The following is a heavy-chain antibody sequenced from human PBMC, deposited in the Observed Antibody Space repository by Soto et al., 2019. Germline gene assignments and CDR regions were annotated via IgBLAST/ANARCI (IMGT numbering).Heavy chain of an antibody. CDR3: AGAQKTQAPDY. CDR2: IILIFGTS. V-gene: IGHV1-69*13. CDR1: GGTFSSYA. Sequence: ASVKASCKASGGTFSSYAISWVPQAPVLGLEWMGGIILIFGTSNSAQKFQGRVTITADESTSTAYMELSSLRSEDTVVYYCAGAQKTQAPDYWGQGTLVTVSS. J-gene: IGHJ4*02.